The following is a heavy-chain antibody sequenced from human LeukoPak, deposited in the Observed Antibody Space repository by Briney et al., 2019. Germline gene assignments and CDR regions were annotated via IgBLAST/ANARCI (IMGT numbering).Heavy chain of an antibody. V-gene: IGHV4-39*01. CDR2: IYDSGST. J-gene: IGHJ4*02. D-gene: IGHD5-24*01. CDR3: ARRQGRWLRKFDY. CDR1: GASISGSGYY. Sequence: PSETLSLTCTVSGASISGSGYYWGWIRQPPGKGLEWIGNIYDSGSTYYNASLQSRVTISIDTSKNQFSLRLSSVTAADTAMYYCARRQGRWLRKFDYWGQGTLVTVSS.